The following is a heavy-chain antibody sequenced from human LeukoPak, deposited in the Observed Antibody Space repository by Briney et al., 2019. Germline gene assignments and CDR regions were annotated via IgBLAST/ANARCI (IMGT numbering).Heavy chain of an antibody. CDR2: IIPVFGTA. D-gene: IGHD5-18*01. J-gene: IGHJ6*03. CDR1: GGSFSSYA. Sequence: GASVKVSCKASGGSFSSYAIGWVRQAPGQGLEWMGRIIPVFGTANYAQKFQERVTITADTVSNTAYLEVTSLTSDDTALYFCAKQGAARQDYYMDVWGNGTTVTVSS. V-gene: IGHV1-69*06. CDR3: AKQGAARQDYYMDV.